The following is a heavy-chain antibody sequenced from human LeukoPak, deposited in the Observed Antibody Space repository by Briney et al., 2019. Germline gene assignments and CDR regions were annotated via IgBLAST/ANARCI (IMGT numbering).Heavy chain of an antibody. CDR1: GYTFTSYA. D-gene: IGHD3-22*01. CDR2: ISAYNGNT. V-gene: IGHV1-8*02. J-gene: IGHJ5*02. Sequence: ASVKVSCKASGYTFTSYAMNWVRQAPGQGLEWMGWISAYNGNTNYAQKLQGRVTMTRNTSISTAYMELSSLRSEDTAVYYCARVKLSDYYDSSGAFDPWGQGTLVTVSS. CDR3: ARVKLSDYYDSSGAFDP.